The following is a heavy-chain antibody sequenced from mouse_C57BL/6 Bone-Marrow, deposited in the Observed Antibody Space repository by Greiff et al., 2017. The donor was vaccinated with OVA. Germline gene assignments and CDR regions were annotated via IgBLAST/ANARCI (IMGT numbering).Heavy chain of an antibody. CDR2: ISYDGSN. D-gene: IGHD1-1*01. Sequence: EVKLQESGPGLVKPSQSLSLTCSVTGYSITSGYYWNWIRQFPGNKLEWMGYISYDGSNNYNPSLKNRISITRDTSKNQFFLKLNSVTTEDTATYYCARLTTGDYYAMDYWGQGTSVTVSS. V-gene: IGHV3-6*01. CDR3: ARLTTGDYYAMDY. CDR1: GYSITSGYY. J-gene: IGHJ4*01.